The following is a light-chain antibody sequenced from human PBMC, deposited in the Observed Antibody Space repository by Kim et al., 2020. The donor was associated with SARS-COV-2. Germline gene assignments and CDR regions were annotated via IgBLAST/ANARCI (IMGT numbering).Light chain of an antibody. Sequence: PGQSITISCTGTSSDVGGYNYVSWYQHHPGKAPKLMIYDVSKRPSGVSNRFSGSKSGNTASLTISGLQAEDEADYYCSSYTSSSTLFGGGTQLTVL. J-gene: IGLJ2*01. CDR3: SSYTSSSTL. CDR1: SSDVGGYNY. CDR2: DVS. V-gene: IGLV2-14*03.